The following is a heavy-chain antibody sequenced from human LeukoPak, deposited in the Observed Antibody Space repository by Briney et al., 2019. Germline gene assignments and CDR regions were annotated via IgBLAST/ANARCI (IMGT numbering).Heavy chain of an antibody. Sequence: GGSLGLSCVASGFSFSSRWMSWVRQAPGKGLEWVAHISEDGRRRDYVDSLRGRFTISRDNAKDSLFLELNSLRDEDTAVYYCARDWGWAFDPWGQGTLVTVFS. V-gene: IGHV3-7*01. CDR3: ARDWGWAFDP. CDR1: GFSFSSRW. D-gene: IGHD3-16*01. CDR2: ISEDGRRR. J-gene: IGHJ5*02.